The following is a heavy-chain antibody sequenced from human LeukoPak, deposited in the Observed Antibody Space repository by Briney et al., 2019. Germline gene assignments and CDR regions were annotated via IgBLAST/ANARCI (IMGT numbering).Heavy chain of an antibody. Sequence: GGSLRLSCGASGFTFSTYAMTWVRQAPGKGLEWVSAIGARGDTSDYAGSVKGRFTISRDNSKNTLYLQMNTLRVEDTAIYYCVKRDRGTFDYWGQGTLVTVSS. CDR1: GFTFSTYA. D-gene: IGHD1-1*01. CDR3: VKRDRGTFDY. V-gene: IGHV3-23*01. J-gene: IGHJ4*02. CDR2: IGARGDTS.